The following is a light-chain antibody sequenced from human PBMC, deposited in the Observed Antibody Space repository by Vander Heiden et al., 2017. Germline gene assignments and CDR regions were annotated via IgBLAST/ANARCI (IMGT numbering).Light chain of an antibody. CDR2: AAS. CDR3: QESDSTRQT. J-gene: IGKJ1*01. CDR1: QSISSY. V-gene: IGKV1-39*01. Sequence: DIQMTQSPSSLSASVGDRVTITCRASQSISSYLNWYQQKPGKAPKLLIYAASSLQSGVPSRFSGSGSGTDFTLTISRLHPEDFATYYCQESDSTRQTFGQGTKVXIK.